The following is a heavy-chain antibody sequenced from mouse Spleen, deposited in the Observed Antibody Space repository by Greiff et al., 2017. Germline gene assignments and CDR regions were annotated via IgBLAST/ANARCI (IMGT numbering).Heavy chain of an antibody. Sequence: EVQLQQSGTVLARPGASVKMSCKASGYSFTSYWMHWVKQRPGQGLEWIGAIYPGNSDTSYNQKFKGKAKLTAVTSASTAYMELSSLTYEDSAVYYCTRLMITTGYAMDYWGQGTSVTVSS. D-gene: IGHD2-4*01. V-gene: IGHV1-5*01. CDR3: TRLMITTGYAMDY. CDR2: IYPGNSDT. CDR1: GYSFTSYW. J-gene: IGHJ4*01.